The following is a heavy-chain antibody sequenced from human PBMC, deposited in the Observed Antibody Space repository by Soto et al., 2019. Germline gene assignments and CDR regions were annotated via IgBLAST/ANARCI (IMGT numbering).Heavy chain of an antibody. D-gene: IGHD1-26*01. CDR2: INPYNGNT. J-gene: IGHJ4*02. Sequence: ASVKVSCKASGYTFTSYGISWVRQAPGQKLEWMGWINPYNGNTKYAQKPQGRVTMTTDTSTSTAYMELRSLRSDVTAVYYCARDAAVGLFDYWGQGTLITVSS. CDR1: GYTFTSYG. V-gene: IGHV1-18*01. CDR3: ARDAAVGLFDY.